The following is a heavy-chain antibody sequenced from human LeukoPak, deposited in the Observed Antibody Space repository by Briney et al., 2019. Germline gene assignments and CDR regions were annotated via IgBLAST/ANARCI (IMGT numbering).Heavy chain of an antibody. V-gene: IGHV3-30*03. Sequence: GGSLRLSCAVSGFTFSSCGMHWVRQAPGKGLEWVADISYDGRKIYYGDSVKGRFTISRDNSNNTLYLQMNSLRAEDTAVYYCARGKWGLFYYMDVWGKGTKVTVSS. CDR2: ISYDGRKI. CDR3: ARGKWGLFYYMDV. D-gene: IGHD1-26*01. CDR1: GFTFSSCG. J-gene: IGHJ6*03.